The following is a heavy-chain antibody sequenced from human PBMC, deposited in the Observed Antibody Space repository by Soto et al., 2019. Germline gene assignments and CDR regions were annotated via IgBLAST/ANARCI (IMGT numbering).Heavy chain of an antibody. J-gene: IGHJ4*02. Sequence: GGSLRLSCAAAGFSFSNYWISWVRQAPGKGLEWVANIKQGGTERYYVDSVKGRFTISRDNAKNSLYLQMNSLRAEDTAVYYFAKEGLALAVAGEFDYWGQGTLVTVSS. CDR3: AKEGLALAVAGEFDY. CDR1: GFSFSNYW. D-gene: IGHD6-19*01. CDR2: IKQGGTER. V-gene: IGHV3-7*05.